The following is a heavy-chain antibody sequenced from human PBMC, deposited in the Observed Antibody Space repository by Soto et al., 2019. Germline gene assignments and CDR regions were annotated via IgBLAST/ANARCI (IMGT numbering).Heavy chain of an antibody. V-gene: IGHV3-33*01. CDR1: GFTFSSFA. Sequence: QVQLVESGGGVVQPGRSLRVSCAASGFTFSSFAMHWVRQAPGKGLEWVAVIWYDGSNKYYADSVKGRFTISRDNSKNTLYVQMNSLRAEDTAVYYCARSSSQYSGNYHDYWGQGTLVTVSS. J-gene: IGHJ4*02. CDR3: ARSSSQYSGNYHDY. D-gene: IGHD1-26*01. CDR2: IWYDGSNK.